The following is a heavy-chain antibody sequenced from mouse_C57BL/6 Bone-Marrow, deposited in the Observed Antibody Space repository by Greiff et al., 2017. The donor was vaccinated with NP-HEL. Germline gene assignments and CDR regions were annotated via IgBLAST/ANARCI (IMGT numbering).Heavy chain of an antibody. Sequence: QVQLQQPGAELVKPGASVKLSCKASGYTFTSYWMQWVKQRPGQGLEWIGEIDPSDSYTNYNQKFKGKATLTVDTSSSTAYMQLSSLTSEDSAVYYWASKGVSTMGTTTAYYFDYWGQGTTLTVSS. CDR3: ASKGVSTMGTTTAYYFDY. CDR2: IDPSDSYT. D-gene: IGHD2-2*01. CDR1: GYTFTSYW. V-gene: IGHV1-50*01. J-gene: IGHJ2*01.